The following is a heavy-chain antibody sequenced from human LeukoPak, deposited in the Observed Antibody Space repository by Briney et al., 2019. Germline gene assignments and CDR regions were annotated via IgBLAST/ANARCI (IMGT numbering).Heavy chain of an antibody. Sequence: AEPESLTCTVSGDSKLGSVYYGPWVRKAPGKVLDWIGCIYYCERPHYNPSLKSRVTISVETSKNQFFLRLTSVSAADKAVYYCARNRSITVVRGGHGTEKNNLFDPGGQGTLVTVSS. J-gene: IGHJ5*02. CDR1: GDSKLGSVYY. V-gene: IGHV4-39*01. CDR3: ARNRSITVVRGGHGTEKNNLFDP. D-gene: IGHD3-10*01. CDR2: IYYCERP.